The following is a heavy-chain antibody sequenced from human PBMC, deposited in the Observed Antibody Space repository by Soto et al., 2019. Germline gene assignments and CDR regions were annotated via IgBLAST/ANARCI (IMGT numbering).Heavy chain of an antibody. Sequence: QITLKESGPPLVRPAQTLTLTCAFSGFSLTTTRMGMAWIRQPPGKALEWLALIYWDDDKRYSPSLKNRLTVSKDTSTNRVVLTITNISPDDTGTYFCAHAGDFDLLSFDRWGPGTLVTVSS. CDR1: GFSLTTTRMG. V-gene: IGHV2-5*02. CDR3: AHAGDFDLLSFDR. D-gene: IGHD2-15*01. J-gene: IGHJ4*02. CDR2: IYWDDDK.